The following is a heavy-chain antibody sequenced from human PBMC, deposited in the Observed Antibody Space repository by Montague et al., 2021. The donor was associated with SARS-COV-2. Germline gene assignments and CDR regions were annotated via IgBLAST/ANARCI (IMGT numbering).Heavy chain of an antibody. V-gene: IGHV2-70*11. CDR3: AREIAAAGPALDY. CDR2: IDWDDDK. J-gene: IGHJ4*02. Sequence: PALVKPTQTLTLTCTFSGFSLSTSGMCVSWIRQPPGKALEWLARIDWDDDKYYSTSLKTRLTISKDTSKNQVVLTMTNMYPVDTATYYCAREIAAAGPALDYWGQGTLVTVSS. D-gene: IGHD6-13*01. CDR1: GFSLSTSGMC.